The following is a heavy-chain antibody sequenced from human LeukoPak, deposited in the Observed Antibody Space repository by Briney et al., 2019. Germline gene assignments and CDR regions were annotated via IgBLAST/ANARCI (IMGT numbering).Heavy chain of an antibody. D-gene: IGHD1-14*01. CDR3: AKDPLGRFDP. J-gene: IGHJ5*02. CDR2: ISGGRT. CDR1: GFTFNNYG. V-gene: IGHV3-23*01. Sequence: PGGSLRPSCAASGFTFNNYGMSWVRQAPGKGLEWVSTISGGRTYYADSVKGRFTISRDNSKNTLYLQMNRLGAEDTAVYYCAKDPLGRFDPWGQGTLVTVSS.